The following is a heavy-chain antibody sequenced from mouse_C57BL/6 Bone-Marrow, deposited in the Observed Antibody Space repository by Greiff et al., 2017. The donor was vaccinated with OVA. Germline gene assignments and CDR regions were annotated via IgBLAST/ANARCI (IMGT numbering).Heavy chain of an antibody. CDR2: IYPSDSET. Sequence: QVQLKESGAELVRPGSSVKLSCQASGYTFTSYWMDWVKQRPGQGLEWIGNIYPSDSETHYNQKFKDKATLTVDKSSSTAYMQLSSLTSEDSAVYYCAIFSGHEGFDYWGQGTTLTVSS. CDR1: GYTFTSYW. CDR3: AIFSGHEGFDY. V-gene: IGHV1-61*01. J-gene: IGHJ2*01. D-gene: IGHD6-2*01.